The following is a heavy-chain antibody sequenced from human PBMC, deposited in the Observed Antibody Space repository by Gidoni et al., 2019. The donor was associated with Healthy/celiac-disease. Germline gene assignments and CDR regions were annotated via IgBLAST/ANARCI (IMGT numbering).Heavy chain of an antibody. Sequence: EVQLVESGGGLVKPGGSLRLSCAASGFTFSSYSMNWVRQAPGKGLEWVSSISSSSSYIYYADSVKGRFTISRDNAKNSLYLQMNSLRAEDTAVYYCARDRWELQYFDYWGQGTLVTVSS. V-gene: IGHV3-21*06. CDR1: GFTFSSYS. D-gene: IGHD1-26*01. CDR2: ISSSSSYI. J-gene: IGHJ4*02. CDR3: ARDRWELQYFDY.